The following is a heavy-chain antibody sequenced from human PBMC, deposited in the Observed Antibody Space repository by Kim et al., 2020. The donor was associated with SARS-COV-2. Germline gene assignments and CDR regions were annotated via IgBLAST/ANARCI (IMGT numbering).Heavy chain of an antibody. Sequence: SETLSLTCTVSGGSISSGDYYWSWIRQHPGKDLEWIGYIYYSGSTYYNPSLKSRVTISVDTSKNQFSLKLSSVTAADTAVYYCARDSGRAAAGNLDYWGQGTLVTVSS. CDR2: IYYSGST. J-gene: IGHJ4*02. D-gene: IGHD6-13*01. CDR1: GGSISSGDYY. CDR3: ARDSGRAAAGNLDY. V-gene: IGHV4-31*03.